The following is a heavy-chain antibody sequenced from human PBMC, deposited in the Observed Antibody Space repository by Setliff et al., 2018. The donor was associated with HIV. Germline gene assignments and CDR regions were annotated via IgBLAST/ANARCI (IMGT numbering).Heavy chain of an antibody. D-gene: IGHD5-12*01. Sequence: SETLSLTCAVCGGSFSGYYWSWIRQSPGKGLEWIGEINHSGSTHYNPPLKSRATISVDTSKNQFSLRLNSVTAADTAVYYCARGATLLPGYSDRWEYFYMDVWGKGTTVTVSS. J-gene: IGHJ6*03. CDR1: GGSFSGYY. CDR2: INHSGST. V-gene: IGHV4-34*01. CDR3: ARGATLLPGYSDRWEYFYMDV.